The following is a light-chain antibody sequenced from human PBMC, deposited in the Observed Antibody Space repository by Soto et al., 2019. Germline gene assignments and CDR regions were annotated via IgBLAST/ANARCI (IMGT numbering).Light chain of an antibody. J-gene: IGKJ4*01. CDR2: TTS. Sequence: DIQMTQSPSSTSASVGDRVTITCRAGQGISNDLGGDQQKPGKAPKRMSYTTSTLESGVPSRFSGSVSGTEVTLTINSLQPEDFATYYFLHHNSYPLTFGGGTKVEIK. CDR1: QGISND. V-gene: IGKV1-17*01. CDR3: LHHNSYPLT.